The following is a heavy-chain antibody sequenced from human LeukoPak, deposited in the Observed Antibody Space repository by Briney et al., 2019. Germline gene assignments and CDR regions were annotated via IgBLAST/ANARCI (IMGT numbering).Heavy chain of an antibody. Sequence: PSETLSLTFAVYGGSFSGYYWSSIRQPPGKGLEWIGEINHSGSTNYNPSLKSRVTISVDTSNNQLSLKLSSVTAADTAVYYCAVVPAAPPGWFDPWGQGTLVTVSS. CDR2: INHSGST. V-gene: IGHV4-34*01. CDR3: AVVPAAPPGWFDP. J-gene: IGHJ5*02. CDR1: GGSFSGYY. D-gene: IGHD2-2*01.